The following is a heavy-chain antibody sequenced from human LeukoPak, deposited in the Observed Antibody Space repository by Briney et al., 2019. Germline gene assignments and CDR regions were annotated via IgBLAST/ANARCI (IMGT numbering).Heavy chain of an antibody. CDR2: IYPGDSDT. V-gene: IGHV5-51*01. D-gene: IGHD5-18*01. Sequence: HGESLKISCRASGYSFANYWIAWVRQMPGKGLEWMGFIYPGDSDTRYSPSFQGQVTISADKSISTAYLQWSSLKASDTAMYYCARMGTAMARPGSYWGQGTLVTVSS. J-gene: IGHJ4*02. CDR3: ARMGTAMARPGSY. CDR1: GYSFANYW.